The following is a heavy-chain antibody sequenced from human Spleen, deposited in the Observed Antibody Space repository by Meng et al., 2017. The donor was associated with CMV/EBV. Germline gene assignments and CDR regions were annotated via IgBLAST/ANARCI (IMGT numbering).Heavy chain of an antibody. CDR3: ARIAGTGTTDYFDP. CDR2: RCWSGAS. Sequence: GEGGGRWRRERGGEGVEWMGYRCWSGASYYSPSLKGRITVSLDTSKNQFSLGLSSVTAADTAVDYCARIAGTGTTDYFDPWGQGALVTVSS. J-gene: IGHJ5*02. D-gene: IGHD1-7*01. V-gene: IGHV4-30-4*01. CDR1: GEGG.